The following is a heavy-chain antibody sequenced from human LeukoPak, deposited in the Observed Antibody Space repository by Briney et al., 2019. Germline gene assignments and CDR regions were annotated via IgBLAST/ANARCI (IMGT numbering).Heavy chain of an antibody. CDR2: IIPIFGTA. D-gene: IGHD2-21*01. J-gene: IGHJ4*02. Sequence: SVKVSCKASGGTFSSYAISCVRQAPGQGLEWMGGIIPIFGTANYAQTLQGRVTITTDESPSTGYMELSSLRSEDTAVYYCASSKVVVIAMFDYWGQGTLVTVSS. CDR1: GGTFSSYA. CDR3: ASSKVVVIAMFDY. V-gene: IGHV1-69*05.